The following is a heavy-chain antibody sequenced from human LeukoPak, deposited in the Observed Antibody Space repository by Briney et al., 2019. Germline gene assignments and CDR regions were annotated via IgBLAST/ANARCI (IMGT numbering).Heavy chain of an antibody. V-gene: IGHV1-18*01. CDR1: GYTFTSYG. D-gene: IGHD3-9*01. Sequence: ASVKVSCKASGYTFTSYGISWVRQAPGQGFEWMGWISAYNGNTNYAQKLQGRVTMTTDTSTSTAYMELRSLRSDDTAVYYCARDSHYDILTGFSPLGYWGQGTLVTVSS. CDR3: ARDSHYDILTGFSPLGY. CDR2: ISAYNGNT. J-gene: IGHJ4*02.